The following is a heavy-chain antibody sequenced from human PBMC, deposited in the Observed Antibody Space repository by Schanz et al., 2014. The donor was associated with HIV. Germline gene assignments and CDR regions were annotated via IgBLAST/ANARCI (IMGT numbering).Heavy chain of an antibody. J-gene: IGHJ4*03. V-gene: IGHV1-18*01. D-gene: IGHD3-9*01. CDR3: AKGQDWPGPQLDH. Sequence: QVQLVQSGAEWRRPGASVTVSCKTSGYTFASYGITWVRQAPGQGLDWVGWISPYNGDRKYDQKFQGRVPLTTDTSTNTAYMELRSLRSDDTAVYYCAKGQDWPGPQLDHWGHGSLVIVSS. CDR2: ISPYNGDR. CDR1: GYTFASYG.